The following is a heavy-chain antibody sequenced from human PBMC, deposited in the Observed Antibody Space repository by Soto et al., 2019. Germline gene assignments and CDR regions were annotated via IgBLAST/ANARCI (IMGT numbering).Heavy chain of an antibody. Sequence: GGSLRLSCAASGFTFSSYWMSWVRQAPGKGLEWVANIKQDGSEKYYVDSVKGRFTISRDNAKNSLYLQMNSLRAEDTAVYYCARDQIIITMVRGVIGYYYYGMDVWGQGTTVTV. D-gene: IGHD3-10*01. CDR3: ARDQIIITMVRGVIGYYYYGMDV. CDR2: IKQDGSEK. CDR1: GFTFSSYW. J-gene: IGHJ6*02. V-gene: IGHV3-7*03.